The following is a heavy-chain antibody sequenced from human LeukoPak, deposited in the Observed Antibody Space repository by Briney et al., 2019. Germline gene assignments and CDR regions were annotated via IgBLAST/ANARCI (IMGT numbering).Heavy chain of an antibody. CDR3: VRSNIAVRRGDNWFDP. J-gene: IGHJ5*02. D-gene: IGHD6-6*01. Sequence: ASVKVSCKASGYTFSDYYMHWMRQAPGQGLEWMGWIGPNSGGTNYAQKFQGRVAMTRDTSISTAYMELSRLTSDDTAVYYCVRSNIAVRRGDNWFDPWGQGTLVTVSS. CDR1: GYTFSDYY. CDR2: IGPNSGGT. V-gene: IGHV1-2*02.